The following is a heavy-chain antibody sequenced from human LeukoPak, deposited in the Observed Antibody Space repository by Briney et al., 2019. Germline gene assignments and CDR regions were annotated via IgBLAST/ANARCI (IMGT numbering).Heavy chain of an antibody. CDR2: ISGSDVST. CDR1: GFTFRHYA. V-gene: IGHV3-23*01. Sequence: GGSLRLSCVASGFTFRHYAMSWVRQAPGKGLEWVSSISGSDVSTYYAESVKGRFTISRDNSKNTLYLQMNSLRAEDTAVYYCAKDDIVVVVAATRSPGLPDYWGQGTLVTVSS. D-gene: IGHD2-15*01. CDR3: AKDDIVVVVAATRSPGLPDY. J-gene: IGHJ4*02.